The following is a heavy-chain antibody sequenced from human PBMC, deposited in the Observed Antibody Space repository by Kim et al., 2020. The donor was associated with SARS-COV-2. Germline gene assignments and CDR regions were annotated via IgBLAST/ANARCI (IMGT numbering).Heavy chain of an antibody. CDR2: IYYSGST. J-gene: IGHJ4*02. CDR3: ARGRKGYISSWFFDY. D-gene: IGHD6-13*01. V-gene: IGHV4-59*01. Sequence: SETLSLTCTVSGGSISSYYWSWIRQPPGKGLEWIGYIYYSGSTNYNPSLKSRVTISVDTSKNQFSLKLSSVTAADTAVYYCARGRKGYISSWFFDYWGQGTLVTVSS. CDR1: GGSISSYY.